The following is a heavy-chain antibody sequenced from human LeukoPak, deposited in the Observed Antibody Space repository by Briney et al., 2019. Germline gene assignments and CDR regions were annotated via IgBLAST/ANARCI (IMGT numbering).Heavy chain of an antibody. CDR3: ARRGRDCYGGNCFRYIDAFDF. Sequence: GESLKISCKGSGYIFTNYWIAWVRQMPGKGLEWMGIIHPGDSDTRYSPSFQGQVTISADKSISTAYLQWSSLKASDTAMYYCARRGRDCYGGNCFRYIDAFDFWGQGAMVTVSS. V-gene: IGHV5-51*01. D-gene: IGHD2-15*01. CDR1: GYIFTNYW. CDR2: IHPGDSDT. J-gene: IGHJ3*01.